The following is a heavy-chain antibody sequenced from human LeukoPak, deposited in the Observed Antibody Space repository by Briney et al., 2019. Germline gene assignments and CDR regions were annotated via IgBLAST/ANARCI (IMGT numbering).Heavy chain of an antibody. J-gene: IGHJ4*02. D-gene: IGHD3-22*01. CDR2: IYYSGST. CDR3: ARWSVNYYDSSGYFGD. Sequence: SETLSLTCTVSGGSISSYYWSWIRQPPGKGLEWIGYIYYSGSTNYNPSLKSRVTISVDTSKNQFSLKLSSVTAADTAVYYCARWSVNYYDSSGYFGDWGQGTLVTVSS. CDR1: GGSISSYY. V-gene: IGHV4-59*01.